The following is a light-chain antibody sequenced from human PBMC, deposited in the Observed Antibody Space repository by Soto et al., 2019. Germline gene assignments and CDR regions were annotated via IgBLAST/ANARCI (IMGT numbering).Light chain of an antibody. CDR1: SSDIGSYNY. J-gene: IGLJ1*01. Sequence: QSALTQPASVSGSPGQSTTISCTGTSSDIGSYNYVSWYQQHPGRAPRLMIYEVNNRPSGVSNRFSGSKSGNTASLTISGLQAEDEADYYCSSYTGGNPSYVFGTGTKLTVL. CDR3: SSYTGGNPSYV. V-gene: IGLV2-14*01. CDR2: EVN.